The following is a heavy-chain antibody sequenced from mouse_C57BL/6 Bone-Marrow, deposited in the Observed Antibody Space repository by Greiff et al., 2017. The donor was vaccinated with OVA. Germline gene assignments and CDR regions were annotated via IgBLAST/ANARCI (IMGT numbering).Heavy chain of an antibody. J-gene: IGHJ1*03. CDR1: GYSFTDYN. CDR2: INPNYGTT. V-gene: IGHV1-39*01. D-gene: IGHD1-1*01. CDR3: ARSEVITTVVDGWYFDV. Sequence: VQLKESGPELVKPGASVKISCKASGYSFTDYNMNWVKQSNGKSLEWIGVINPNYGTTSYNQKFKGKATLTVDQSSSTAYMQLNSLTSEDSAVYYCARSEVITTVVDGWYFDVWGTGTTVTVSS.